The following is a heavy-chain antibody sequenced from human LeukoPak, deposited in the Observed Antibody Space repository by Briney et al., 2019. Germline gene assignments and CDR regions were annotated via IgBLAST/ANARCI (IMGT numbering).Heavy chain of an antibody. D-gene: IGHD2/OR15-2a*01. CDR1: GYTFTSYY. CDR3: ARSPRGRETPTLYVPPYYYMDV. J-gene: IGHJ6*03. V-gene: IGHV1-46*01. Sequence: GASVKVSCKASGYTFTSYYMHWVRQAPGQGLEWMGIINPSGGSTSYAQKFQGRVTMTRDMSTSTVYMELSRLRSDDTAVYYCARSPRGRETPTLYVPPYYYMDVWAKGTTVTISS. CDR2: INPSGGST.